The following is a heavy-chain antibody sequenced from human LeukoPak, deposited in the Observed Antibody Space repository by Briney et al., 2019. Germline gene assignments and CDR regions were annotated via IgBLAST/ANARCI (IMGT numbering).Heavy chain of an antibody. J-gene: IGHJ4*02. CDR1: GFIFSSYW. Sequence: PGGPLRLSCAASGFIFSSYWMHWVRQAPGKGLVWVSRIHSDGSDTTYADSVKGRFTISRDNSKNTLYLEMNSLRAEDTAVYYCAKEGAAGGKMQYCFDYWGQGTLVTVSS. CDR3: AKEGAAGGKMQYCFDY. CDR2: IHSDGSDT. D-gene: IGHD6-13*01. V-gene: IGHV3-74*01.